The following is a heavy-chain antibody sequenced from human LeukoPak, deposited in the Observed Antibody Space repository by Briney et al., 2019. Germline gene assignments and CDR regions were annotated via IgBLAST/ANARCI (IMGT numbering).Heavy chain of an antibody. Sequence: GGSLRLSCAASGFTFDDYGMSWVRQAPGKGLEWVSGINWNGGSTGYADSVKGRFTISRDNAKNSLYLQMSSLKTEDTAVYYCTTLPNRDYWGQGTLVTVSS. J-gene: IGHJ4*02. V-gene: IGHV3-20*04. D-gene: IGHD1-14*01. CDR1: GFTFDDYG. CDR3: TTLPNRDY. CDR2: INWNGGST.